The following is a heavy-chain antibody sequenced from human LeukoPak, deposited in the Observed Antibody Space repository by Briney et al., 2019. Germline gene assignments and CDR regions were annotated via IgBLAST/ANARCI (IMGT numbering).Heavy chain of an antibody. D-gene: IGHD3-10*01. V-gene: IGHV1-8*01. CDR3: ARDYRSGPFDY. Sequence: GASVKVSCKASGYTFTSYDINWVRQATGQGREWVGWMNPNSGNTDYAQKFQGRVTMTRNTSISTAYMELSSLRSEDTAVYYCARDYRSGPFDYWGQGTLVTVSS. J-gene: IGHJ4*02. CDR1: GYTFTSYD. CDR2: MNPNSGNT.